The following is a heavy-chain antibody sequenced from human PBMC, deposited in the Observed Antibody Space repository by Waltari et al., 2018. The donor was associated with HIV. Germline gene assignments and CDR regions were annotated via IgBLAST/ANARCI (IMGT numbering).Heavy chain of an antibody. CDR1: GFTFDVHA. Sequence: EVRLLQSGGVLVRPGGSRRLSCKASGFTFDVHAMTWVRHAPGKGLGWVASISGSGATISYAYSVKDRFIVTRDSLKSTVYLQITNSKVDDTAVYYCAKDSFSATGNVDWFDPWGPGTLVTVS. D-gene: IGHD3-9*01. V-gene: IGHV3-23*01. J-gene: IGHJ5*02. CDR3: AKDSFSATGNVDWFDP. CDR2: ISGSGATI.